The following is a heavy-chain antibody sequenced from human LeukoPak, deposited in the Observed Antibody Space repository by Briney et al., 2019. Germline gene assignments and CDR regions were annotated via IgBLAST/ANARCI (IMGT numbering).Heavy chain of an antibody. CDR2: ISYDGSTK. D-gene: IGHD3-10*01. V-gene: IGHV3-30*18. Sequence: GGSLRLSCAASGFTFSSYGMHWVRQAPGKGLEWVAVISYDGSTKYYTDSVKGRFTISRDNSKNTLYLQMNSLRAEDTAVYYCAKTFGRGPQEDYWGQGTLVTVSS. J-gene: IGHJ4*02. CDR1: GFTFSSYG. CDR3: AKTFGRGPQEDY.